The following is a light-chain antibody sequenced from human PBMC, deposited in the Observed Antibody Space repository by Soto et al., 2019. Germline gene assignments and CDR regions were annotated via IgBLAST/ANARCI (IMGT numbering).Light chain of an antibody. CDR2: DAS. Sequence: EIVLTQSPATLSLSPGERATLSCRASQSVSNYLAWYQQKPGQAPRLLIYDASNRASGIPARFSGSGSGTDFTLTISSLDPEDFAAYYCQQRSNWPPVTFGGGTKVEIK. CDR3: QQRSNWPPVT. J-gene: IGKJ4*01. V-gene: IGKV3-11*01. CDR1: QSVSNY.